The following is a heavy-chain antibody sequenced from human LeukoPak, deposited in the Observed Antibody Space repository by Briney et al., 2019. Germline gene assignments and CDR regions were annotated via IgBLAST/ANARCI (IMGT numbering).Heavy chain of an antibody. J-gene: IGHJ4*02. D-gene: IGHD5-12*01. CDR2: IDPSDSYT. Sequence: GESLRISCKGSGYSFTSYWISWVRQMPGKGLEWMGRIDPSDSYTNDSPSFQGHVTISADKSISTAYLQWSSLKASDTAMYYCARGGDIVATLPEFDYWGQGTLVTVSS. V-gene: IGHV5-10-1*01. CDR1: GYSFTSYW. CDR3: ARGGDIVATLPEFDY.